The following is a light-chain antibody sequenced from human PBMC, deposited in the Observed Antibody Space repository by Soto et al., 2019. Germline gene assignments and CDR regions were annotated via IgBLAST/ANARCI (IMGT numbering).Light chain of an antibody. J-gene: IGKJ3*01. CDR2: GAS. CDR1: QSISSSY. V-gene: IGKV3-20*01. Sequence: EIVLTQSPGTLSLSPGERATLSCRASQSISSSYIAWYQQKPGQAPRLLIYGASSRVTGIPDRFRGSGSGTDFTLTISRLDPEDFAVYYCQQYGSSFGPGTRVDIK. CDR3: QQYGSS.